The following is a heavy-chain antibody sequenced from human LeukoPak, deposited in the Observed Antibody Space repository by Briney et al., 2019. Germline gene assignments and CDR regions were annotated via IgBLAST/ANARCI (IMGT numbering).Heavy chain of an antibody. CDR3: ARGLTEVSDDYYGSGSH. CDR1: GYTFTSYY. J-gene: IGHJ4*02. D-gene: IGHD3-10*01. CDR2: INPKRGAT. Sequence: GASVKVSCKASGYTFTSYYMHWVRQAPGQGLEWMGWINPKRGATNYAQKFQGRVTLTRDMSISVAYMELSSLRSDDTALYYCARGLTEVSDDYYGSGSHWGQGTLVTVSS. V-gene: IGHV1-2*02.